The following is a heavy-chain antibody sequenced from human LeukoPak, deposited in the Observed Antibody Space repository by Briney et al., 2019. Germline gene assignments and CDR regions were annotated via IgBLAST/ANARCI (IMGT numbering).Heavy chain of an antibody. D-gene: IGHD3-10*01. J-gene: IGHJ4*02. Sequence: PGGSLRLSCAASGFTFSDYYMSWIRQPPGKGLEWIGEINHSGSTNYNPSLRSRVTISVDTSKNQFSLKLSSVTAADTAVYYCARLRITMVRGVPNRFDYWGQGTLVTVSS. V-gene: IGHV4-34*01. CDR2: INHSGST. CDR3: ARLRITMVRGVPNRFDY. CDR1: GFTFSDYY.